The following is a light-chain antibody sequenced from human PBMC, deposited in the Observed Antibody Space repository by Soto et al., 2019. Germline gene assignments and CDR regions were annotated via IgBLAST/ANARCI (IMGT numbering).Light chain of an antibody. Sequence: TCRASQSLGNWLAWYQQKPGKAPELLIHDASSLENGVSSRFSGSGSGTEFTITISSLQPDDFATYICQQYNSFPATFGQGTKVDIK. CDR1: QSLGNW. CDR3: QQYNSFPAT. V-gene: IGKV1-5*01. J-gene: IGKJ1*01. CDR2: DAS.